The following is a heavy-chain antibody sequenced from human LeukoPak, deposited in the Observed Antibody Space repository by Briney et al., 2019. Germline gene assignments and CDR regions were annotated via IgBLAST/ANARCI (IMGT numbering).Heavy chain of an antibody. V-gene: IGHV4-59*01. J-gene: IGHJ5*02. Sequence: NASETLSLTCTVSGGSISSYYWSWIRQPPGKGLEWIGYIYYSGSTNYNPSLKSRVTISVDTSKNQFSLKLSSVTAADTAVYYCARLFSGSYNWFDPWGQGTLVTVSS. CDR2: IYYSGST. CDR3: ARLFSGSYNWFDP. CDR1: GGSISSYY. D-gene: IGHD1-26*01.